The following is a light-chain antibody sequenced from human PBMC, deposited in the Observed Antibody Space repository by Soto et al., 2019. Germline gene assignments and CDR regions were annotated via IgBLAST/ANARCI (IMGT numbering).Light chain of an antibody. CDR2: SAS. V-gene: IGKV3-20*01. J-gene: IGKJ2*01. Sequence: EIVLTQSPGTLSLSPGERTILSCRASQSVSSSSLAWYQQKPGQAPSLLIYSASSRATDIPDRFSGSGSGTDFTLTISRLEPEDFAVYYCQQYDRSPYTFGQGTKLEIK. CDR3: QQYDRSPYT. CDR1: QSVSSSS.